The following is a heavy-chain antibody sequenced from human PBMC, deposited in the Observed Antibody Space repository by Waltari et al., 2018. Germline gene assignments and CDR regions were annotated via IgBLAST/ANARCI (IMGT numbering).Heavy chain of an antibody. J-gene: IGHJ2*01. CDR2: ISSSSSYI. CDR3: ARDLRSSGWYGLGYFDL. V-gene: IGHV3-21*01. D-gene: IGHD6-19*01. CDR1: GFSFSSYG. Sequence: VQLVESGGGVVQPGRSLRLSCAASGFSFSSYGMHWVRQAPGKGLEWVSSISSSSSYIYYADSVKGRFTISRDNAKNSLYLQMNSLRAEDTAVYYCARDLRSSGWYGLGYFDLWGRGTLVTVSS.